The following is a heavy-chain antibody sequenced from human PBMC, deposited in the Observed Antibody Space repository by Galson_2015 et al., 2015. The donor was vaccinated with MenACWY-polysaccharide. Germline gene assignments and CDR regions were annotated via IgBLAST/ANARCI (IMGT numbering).Heavy chain of an antibody. Sequence: QSGAEVKKPGESLKISCEGSGYSFTSYWIAWVRQMPGKGLEWMGIIYPGDSDTRYSPSFQGQVTISADKSISTAYLQWSSLKASDPAMYYRARNNYAGLRGYYYGMDVWGQGTTVTVSS. CDR2: IYPGDSDT. CDR3: ARNNYAGLRGYYYGMDV. D-gene: IGHD5-12*01. J-gene: IGHJ6*02. V-gene: IGHV5-51*01. CDR1: GYSFTSYW.